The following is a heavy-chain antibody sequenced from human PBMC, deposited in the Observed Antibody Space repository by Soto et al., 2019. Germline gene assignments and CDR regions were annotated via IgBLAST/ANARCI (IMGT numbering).Heavy chain of an antibody. V-gene: IGHV3-33*01. CDR3: ARNLDGYNYPDY. D-gene: IGHD5-12*01. CDR1: GFTFSSYG. Sequence: SLRLSCAASGFTFSSYGMHWVRQAPGKGLEWVAVIWYDGSNKYYADSVKGRFTISRDNSKSTLYLQMNSLRAEDTAVYYCARNLDGYNYPDYWGQGTLVTVSS. CDR2: IWYDGSNK. J-gene: IGHJ4*02.